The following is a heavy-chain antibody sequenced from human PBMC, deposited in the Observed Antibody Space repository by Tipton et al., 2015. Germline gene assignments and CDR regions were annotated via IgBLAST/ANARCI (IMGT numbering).Heavy chain of an antibody. CDR3: ARDLEHGMDV. J-gene: IGHJ6*02. Sequence: GLVKPSETLSLTCAVSAYSITSDYYWSWIRQPPGKGLEWIGYISFSDTTHYNPSLKSRITISLNTSKNQFSLKMSSVTAADTAVYFCARDLEHGMDVWGQGTTVTVS. CDR2: ISFSDTT. CDR1: AYSITSDYY. V-gene: IGHV4-61*01.